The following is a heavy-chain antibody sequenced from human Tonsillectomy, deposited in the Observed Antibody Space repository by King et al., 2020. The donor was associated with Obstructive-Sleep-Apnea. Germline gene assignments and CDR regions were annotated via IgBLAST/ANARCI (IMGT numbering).Heavy chain of an antibody. CDR3: ARKGKWLQSLPFDY. D-gene: IGHD5-24*01. CDR2: IYYSGST. J-gene: IGHJ4*02. V-gene: IGHV4-30-4*01. Sequence: VQLQESGPGLVKPSQTLSLTCTVSGGSISSGDYYWNWIRQPPGKGLEWIGYIYYSGSTYYNPSLKSRVTISLYTSKNQFSPKVNSMTDADTAVYYCARKGKWLQSLPFDYWGQGTLVTVSA. CDR1: GGSISSGDYY.